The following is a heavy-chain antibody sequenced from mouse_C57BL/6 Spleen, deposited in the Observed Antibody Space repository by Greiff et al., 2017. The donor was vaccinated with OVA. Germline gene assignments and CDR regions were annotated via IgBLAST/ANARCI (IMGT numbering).Heavy chain of an antibody. J-gene: IGHJ4*01. CDR3: ARGTYYYAMDY. V-gene: IGHV3-1*01. CDR1: GYSITSGYD. CDR2: ISYSGST. Sequence: ESGPGMVKPSQSLSLTCTVTGYSITSGYDWHWIRHFPGNKLEWMGYISYSGSTNYNPSLKSRISITHDTSKNHFFLKLNSVTTEDTATYYCARGTYYYAMDYWGQGTSVTVSS.